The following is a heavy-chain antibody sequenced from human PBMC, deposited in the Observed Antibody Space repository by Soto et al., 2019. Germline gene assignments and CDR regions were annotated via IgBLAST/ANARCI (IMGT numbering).Heavy chain of an antibody. Sequence: ASVKVSCKASGYTFTSYGISWVRQAPGQGLEWMGWISAYNGNTNYAQKLQGRVTMTTDTSTSTAYMELRSLRSDDTAVYYCAREGRILGVIIDVYYYYGMDVWGQGTTVTVSS. V-gene: IGHV1-18*04. J-gene: IGHJ6*02. CDR2: ISAYNGNT. CDR1: GYTFTSYG. D-gene: IGHD3-10*01. CDR3: AREGRILGVIIDVYYYYGMDV.